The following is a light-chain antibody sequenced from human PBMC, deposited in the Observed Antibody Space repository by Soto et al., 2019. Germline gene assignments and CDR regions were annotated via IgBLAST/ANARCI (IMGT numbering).Light chain of an antibody. V-gene: IGKV3-15*01. Sequence: EIVMTQSPATASVSPGERATLYCRASQSVGNNLAWYQQEPGQAPSLFIFGASVRATGIPDRFSGSGSGTEFTLSISSLQSEDSAVYYCQQYESWPPLFTFGQGTKVDIK. CDR3: QQYESWPPLFT. CDR1: QSVGNN. CDR2: GAS. J-gene: IGKJ2*01.